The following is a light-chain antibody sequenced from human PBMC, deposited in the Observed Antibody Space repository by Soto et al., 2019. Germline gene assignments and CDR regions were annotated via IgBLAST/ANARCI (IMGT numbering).Light chain of an antibody. CDR1: ALSKQY. CDR2: KDS. V-gene: IGLV3-25*03. J-gene: IGLJ2*01. CDR3: QSVDNSVTYVI. Sequence: SYELTQPPSVSVSPGQTARITCSGDALSKQYAFWYQQKPGQAPVLVIYKDSERPSGIPERFSGSSSGTTVTLTISRVQAEDEADYHCQSVDNSVTYVIFGGGTKLTVL.